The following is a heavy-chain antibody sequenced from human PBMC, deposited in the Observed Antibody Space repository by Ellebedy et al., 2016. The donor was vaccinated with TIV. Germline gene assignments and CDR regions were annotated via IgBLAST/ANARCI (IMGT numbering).Heavy chain of an antibody. CDR1: GGSISGYY. CDR3: ARGGASSKWLDN. Sequence: MPSETLSLTCTVSGGSISGYYWSWIRQPPGKGLEWIGYIYYSGSTNYNPSLRGRVTISVDPSKNQFSLSLSSVTAADTAVYHCARGGASSKWLDNWGQGALVTVSS. D-gene: IGHD6-13*01. J-gene: IGHJ4*02. V-gene: IGHV4-59*01. CDR2: IYYSGST.